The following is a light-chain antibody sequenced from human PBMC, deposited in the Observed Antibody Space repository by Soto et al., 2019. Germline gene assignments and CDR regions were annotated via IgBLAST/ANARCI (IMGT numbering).Light chain of an antibody. Sequence: EIVLTQSPGTLSLSPGERATLSCRASQSVTSNSLAWYQQKVGQPPRLLIYRASNRATGIPDRFTGSGSGTDFTLTITRLEPEAFAVYYCQHYGSSLRTFGRATKLEIK. CDR1: QSVTSNS. V-gene: IGKV3-20*01. J-gene: IGKJ2*01. CDR2: RAS. CDR3: QHYGSSLRT.